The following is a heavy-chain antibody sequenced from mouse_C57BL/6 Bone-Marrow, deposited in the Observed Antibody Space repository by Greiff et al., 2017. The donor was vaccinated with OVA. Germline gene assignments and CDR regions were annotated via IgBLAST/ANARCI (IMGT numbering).Heavy chain of an antibody. CDR2: ILPGSGGT. CDR3: ASATVDFDY. Sequence: QVQLQQSGAELMKPGASVKLSCKATGYTFTGYWIEWVKQRPGHGLEWIGEILPGSGGTNYNEKFKGKATFTADTSSNTAYMQLSSLTTEDSAIYYCASATVDFDYWGQGTTLTVSS. V-gene: IGHV1-9*01. CDR1: GYTFTGYW. J-gene: IGHJ2*01. D-gene: IGHD1-1*01.